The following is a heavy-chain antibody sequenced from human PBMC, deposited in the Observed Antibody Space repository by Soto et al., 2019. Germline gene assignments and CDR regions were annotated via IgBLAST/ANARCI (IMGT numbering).Heavy chain of an antibody. V-gene: IGHV3-7*01. CDR1: GFTFSSYW. CDR2: IKQDGSEK. J-gene: IGHJ6*02. Sequence: GESLKISCAASGFTFSSYWMSWVRQAPGKGLEWVANIKQDGSEKYYVDSVKGRFTISRDNAKNSLYLQMNSLRAEDTAVYYCARELRGSGSYYPYYYYYGMDVWGQGTTVTVSS. D-gene: IGHD3-10*01. CDR3: ARELRGSGSYYPYYYYYGMDV.